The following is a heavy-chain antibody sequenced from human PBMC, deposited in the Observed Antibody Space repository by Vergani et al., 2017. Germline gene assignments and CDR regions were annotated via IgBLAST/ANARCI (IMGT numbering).Heavy chain of an antibody. CDR1: GFSIDNGYY. V-gene: IGHV4-38-2*01. CDR3: ARRSGIVYDIFSVTQYFFDF. CDR2: IYRTGRT. J-gene: IGHJ4*02. D-gene: IGHD3-9*01. Sequence: QVQLQESGPGLVKPSETLSLTCAVSGFSIDNGYYWDWIRQPPGKGLEWIGSIYRTGRTHFNPSLKSRVTISVDTSNNNFSRGLNSLPAADTAVYYCARRSGIVYDIFSVTQYFFDFWGQGTLVTVSS.